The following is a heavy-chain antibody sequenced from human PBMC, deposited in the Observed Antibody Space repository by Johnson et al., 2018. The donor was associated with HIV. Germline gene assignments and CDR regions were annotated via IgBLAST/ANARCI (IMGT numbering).Heavy chain of an antibody. CDR1: GFTFSSYA. CDR2: ISYDGGDT. D-gene: IGHD3-10*01. V-gene: IGHV3-30-3*01. CDR3: AIGRGEFPRHAFDI. Sequence: QLQLVESGGGVVLPGGSLRLSCAASGFTFSSYALHWVRQAPGKGLEWLAIISYDGGDTWYADSVTGRFTISKDNSRNTLFLHMNSLRADDTAVYYCAIGRGEFPRHAFDIWGQGTMVTVSS. J-gene: IGHJ3*02.